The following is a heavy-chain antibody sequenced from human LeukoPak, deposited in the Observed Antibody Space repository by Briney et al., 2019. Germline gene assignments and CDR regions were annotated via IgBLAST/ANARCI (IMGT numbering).Heavy chain of an antibody. CDR3: ARYRQWLGAFDI. V-gene: IGHV4-39*07. J-gene: IGHJ3*02. Sequence: SETLSLTCTVSGGSISSSSYYWGWIRQPPGKGLEWIGSIYYSGSTNYNPSLKSRVTISVDTSKNQFSLKLSSVTAADTAVYYCARYRQWLGAFDIWGQGTMVTVSS. CDR1: GGSISSSSYY. D-gene: IGHD5-12*01. CDR2: IYYSGST.